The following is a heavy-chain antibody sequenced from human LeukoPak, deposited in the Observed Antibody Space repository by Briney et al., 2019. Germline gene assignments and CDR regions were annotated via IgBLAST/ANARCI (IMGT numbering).Heavy chain of an antibody. D-gene: IGHD3-22*01. Sequence: SETLSLTCTVSGAPISSYYWSWIRQPPGKGLEWIGYIYDSGSTNYNPSLKSRVTISVDTSKNQLSLKLSSVTAADTAVYYCARVEYYYDSSGYYYNRYFQHWGQGTLVTVSS. V-gene: IGHV4-59*01. CDR2: IYDSGST. CDR1: GAPISSYY. J-gene: IGHJ1*01. CDR3: ARVEYYYDSSGYYYNRYFQH.